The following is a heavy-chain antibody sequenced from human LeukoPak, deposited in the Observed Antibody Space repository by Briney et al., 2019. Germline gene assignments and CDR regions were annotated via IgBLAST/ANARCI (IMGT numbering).Heavy chain of an antibody. Sequence: SETLSLTCTVSGGSVSSGSYYWSWIRQPPGKGLEWIGYISYSGTTNYNPSLKSRVTISVDTSSNQFSLKLSSVTAADTAIYYCARKMYGSAWYDLWGQGTLVTVSS. CDR2: ISYSGTT. CDR1: GGSVSSGSYY. J-gene: IGHJ5*01. CDR3: ARKMYGSAWYDL. D-gene: IGHD6-19*01. V-gene: IGHV4-61*01.